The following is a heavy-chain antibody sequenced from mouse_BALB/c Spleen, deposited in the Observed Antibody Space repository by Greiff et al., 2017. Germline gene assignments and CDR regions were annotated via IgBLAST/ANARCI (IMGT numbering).Heavy chain of an antibody. V-gene: IGHV5-17*02. Sequence: EVKLEESGGGLVQPGGSRKLSCAASGFTFSSFGMHWVRQAPEKGLEWVAYISSGSSTIYYADTVKGRFTISRDNPKNTLFLQMTSLRSEDTAMYYCARENSLLRLQPMDYWGQGTSVTVSS. J-gene: IGHJ4*01. CDR3: ARENSLLRLQPMDY. CDR1: GFTFSSFG. CDR2: ISSGSSTI. D-gene: IGHD1-2*01.